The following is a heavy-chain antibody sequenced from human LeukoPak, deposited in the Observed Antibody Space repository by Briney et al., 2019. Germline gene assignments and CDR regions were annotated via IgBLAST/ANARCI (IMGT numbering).Heavy chain of an antibody. CDR2: ISSNGGST. D-gene: IGHD6-13*01. J-gene: IGHJ4*02. CDR1: GFTFSSYA. CDR3: ARASSWYDAPDY. Sequence: PGGSLRLSCAASGFTFSSYAMHWVRQAPGKGLEYVSAISSNGGSTYYANSVKGRFTISRDNSKNTLYLQMGSLRAEDMAVYYCARASSWYDAPDYWGQGTLVTVSS. V-gene: IGHV3-64*01.